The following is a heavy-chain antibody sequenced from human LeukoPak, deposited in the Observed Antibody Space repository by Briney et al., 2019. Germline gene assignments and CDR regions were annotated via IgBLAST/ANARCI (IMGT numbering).Heavy chain of an antibody. CDR1: GFTFSTSW. CDR2: INPDGSVT. D-gene: IGHD3-3*01. V-gene: IGHV3-74*01. Sequence: GGSLRLSCAASGFTFSTSWMHWVRQAPGKGLMWVSRINPDGSVTNDADFVKGRFTISRDNVKNTLYLQMNSLRDDDMGAYYCARGVFGAYGLDVWGQGTTVTVSS. CDR3: ARGVFGAYGLDV. J-gene: IGHJ6*02.